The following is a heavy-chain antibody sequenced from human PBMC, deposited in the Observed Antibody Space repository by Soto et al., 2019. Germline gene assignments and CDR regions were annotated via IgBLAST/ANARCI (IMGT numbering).Heavy chain of an antibody. CDR2: IYYTGDT. J-gene: IGHJ4*02. CDR1: GDSITSGGYY. V-gene: IGHV4-39*07. CDR3: GRRDPRPRDGPTHFHF. Sequence: PSETLSLTCSVSGDSITSGGYYWSWVRHPPGKGLEWVGSIYYTGDTYFSPSLQSRTTVSMDTSKNQFSLKLTSATSADTAVYYCGRRDPRPRDGPTHFHFWGQGTLVTVSS.